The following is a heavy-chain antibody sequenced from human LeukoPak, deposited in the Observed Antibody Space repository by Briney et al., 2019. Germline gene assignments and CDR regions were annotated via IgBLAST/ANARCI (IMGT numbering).Heavy chain of an antibody. CDR3: AKVAATLFGFYDF. J-gene: IGHJ4*02. Sequence: GGSLRLSCAASGFTFNDYGMHWVRQAPGKGLERVAVISYDGSDKYYADSVKGRFTISRDNSKNTLYLQVNSLRTEDTAVYYCAKVAATLFGFYDFWGQGTLVTVSS. D-gene: IGHD3-10*02. CDR1: GFTFNDYG. CDR2: ISYDGSDK. V-gene: IGHV3-30*18.